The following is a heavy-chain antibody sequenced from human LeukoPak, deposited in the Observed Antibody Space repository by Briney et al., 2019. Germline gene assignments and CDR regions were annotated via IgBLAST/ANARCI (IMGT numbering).Heavy chain of an antibody. CDR2: INPSGGVT. CDR3: ARITMTTVPY. D-gene: IGHD4-17*01. V-gene: IGHV1-46*01. Sequence: ASVKVSCKASGYTFTNYYMHWVRQAPGQGREGVGMINPSGGVTNYAQKFQGRVTMTRDTSASTVYMELSSLRSEDTAIYYCARITMTTVPYWGQGTLVTVSS. J-gene: IGHJ4*02. CDR1: GYTFTNYY.